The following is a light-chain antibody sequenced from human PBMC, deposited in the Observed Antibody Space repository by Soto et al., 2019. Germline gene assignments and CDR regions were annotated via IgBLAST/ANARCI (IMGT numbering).Light chain of an antibody. V-gene: IGKV1-39*01. CDR3: QQSYSTPPYI. J-gene: IGKJ2*01. CDR1: QYINNY. CDR2: AAY. Sequence: DIPMTQSPSSLSTSVGDRVTITCRASQYINNYLNWYQQKPGKAPKLLIFAAYNLQSGVPSRFSGSGSGTDFTLTISSLQPEDFATYYCQQSYSTPPYIFGQGTKLDMK.